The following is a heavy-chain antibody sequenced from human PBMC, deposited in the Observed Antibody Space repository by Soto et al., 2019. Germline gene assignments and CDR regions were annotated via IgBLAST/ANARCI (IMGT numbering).Heavy chain of an antibody. CDR2: IYYSGST. Sequence: SETLSLTCTVSGGSISSGGYYWSWIRQHPGKGLEWIGYIYYSGSTYYNPSLKSRVTISVDTSKNQFSLKLSSVTAADTAVYYCARDARYLGYCSGGSCPGGTDYWGQGTLVTVSS. J-gene: IGHJ4*02. V-gene: IGHV4-31*03. D-gene: IGHD2-15*01. CDR3: ARDARYLGYCSGGSCPGGTDY. CDR1: GGSISSGGYY.